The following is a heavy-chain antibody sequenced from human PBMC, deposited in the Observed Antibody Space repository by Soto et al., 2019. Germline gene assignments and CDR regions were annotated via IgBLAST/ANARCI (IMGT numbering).Heavy chain of an antibody. CDR2: INHSGST. Sequence: SETLSLTCAVYGGSFSGYYWRWIRQPPGKGLEWIGEINHSGSTNYNPSLKSRVTISVDTSKNQFSLKLSSVTAADTAVYYCARGRGYYYDSSGYRYYFDYWGQGTLVTVSS. V-gene: IGHV4-34*01. CDR1: GGSFSGYY. J-gene: IGHJ4*02. D-gene: IGHD3-22*01. CDR3: ARGRGYYYDSSGYRYYFDY.